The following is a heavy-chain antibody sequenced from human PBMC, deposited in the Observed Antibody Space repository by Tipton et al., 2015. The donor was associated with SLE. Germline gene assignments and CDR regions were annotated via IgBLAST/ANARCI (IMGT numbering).Heavy chain of an antibody. J-gene: IGHJ5*02. CDR3: ARPPPGGYSGYDRT. CDR2: IKQDGSEK. CDR1: GFTFSSYS. Sequence: SLRLSCAASGFTFSSYSMNWVRQAPGKGLEWVANIKQDGSEKYYVDSVKGRFTISRDNAKNSLYLQMNSLRAEDTAVYYCARPPPGGYSGYDRTWGQGTLVTVSS. V-gene: IGHV3-7*01. D-gene: IGHD5-12*01.